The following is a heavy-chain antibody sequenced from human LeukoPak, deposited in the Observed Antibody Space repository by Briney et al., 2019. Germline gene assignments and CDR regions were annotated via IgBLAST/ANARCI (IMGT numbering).Heavy chain of an antibody. CDR2: INSDGSST. V-gene: IGHV3-74*01. Sequence: PGGSLRLSCAASGFTFSSYWMHWVRQAPGKGLVWVSRINSDGSSTSYADSVKGRFTISRDNAKNTLYLQMNSLRDEDTAVYYCARGGDDSSGYYPLPYYYYYGMDVWGQGTTVTVSS. CDR3: ARGGDDSSGYYPLPYYYYYGMDV. J-gene: IGHJ6*02. D-gene: IGHD3-22*01. CDR1: GFTFSSYW.